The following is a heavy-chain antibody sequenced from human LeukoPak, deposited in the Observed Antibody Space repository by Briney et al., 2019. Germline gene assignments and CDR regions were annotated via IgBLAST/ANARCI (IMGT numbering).Heavy chain of an antibody. D-gene: IGHD6-19*01. CDR2: ISSSSSYI. J-gene: IGHJ4*02. Sequence: GGSLRLSCAASGFTFSSYSMNWVRQAPGKGLEWVSSISSSSSYIYYADSVRGRFTISRDNAKNSLYLQMNSLRAEDTAVYYCARVAVAGPAKDYWGQGTLVTVSS. CDR1: GFTFSSYS. V-gene: IGHV3-21*01. CDR3: ARVAVAGPAKDY.